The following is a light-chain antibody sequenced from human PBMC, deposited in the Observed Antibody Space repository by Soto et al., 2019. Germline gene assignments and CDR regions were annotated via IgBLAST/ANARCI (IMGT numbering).Light chain of an antibody. J-gene: IGLJ2*01. CDR3: SSYTTSNTVI. CDR1: SSDIGAYNY. Sequence: QSALTQPASVSGSPGQSITISCTGTSSDIGAYNYVSWYQQHPGKAPKLMIYDVRNRPSGVSNRFSGSKSGNTASLIISGLQAEDEADYYCSSYTTSNTVIFGGGTKVTVL. CDR2: DVR. V-gene: IGLV2-14*03.